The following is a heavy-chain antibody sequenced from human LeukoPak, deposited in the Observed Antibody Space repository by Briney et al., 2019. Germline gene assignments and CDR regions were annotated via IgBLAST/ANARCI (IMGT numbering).Heavy chain of an antibody. D-gene: IGHD2-21*01. CDR1: GFTFSTYG. Sequence: GGSLGLSCAASGFTFSTYGMHWVRQAPGKGLEWVAVISYDGSNEYYADSVKGRFTISRDNSKNTLYLQMSSLRAEDTAVYYCAKEFNRGLPDYWGQGTLVTVPS. J-gene: IGHJ4*02. CDR2: ISYDGSNE. CDR3: AKEFNRGLPDY. V-gene: IGHV3-30*18.